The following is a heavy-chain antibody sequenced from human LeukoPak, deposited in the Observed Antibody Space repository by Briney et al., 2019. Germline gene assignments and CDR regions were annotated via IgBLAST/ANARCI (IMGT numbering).Heavy chain of an antibody. CDR1: GFTFSSCA. CDR2: ISYDGSNK. Sequence: PGGSLRLSCAASGFTFSSCAMHWVRQAPGKGLEWVAVISYDGSNKDYADSVKGRFTISRDNSKNTLYLQMNSLRAEDTAVYYCARDNDCSSTSCYVGFDYWGQGTLVTVSS. V-gene: IGHV3-30*04. D-gene: IGHD2-2*01. J-gene: IGHJ4*02. CDR3: ARDNDCSSTSCYVGFDY.